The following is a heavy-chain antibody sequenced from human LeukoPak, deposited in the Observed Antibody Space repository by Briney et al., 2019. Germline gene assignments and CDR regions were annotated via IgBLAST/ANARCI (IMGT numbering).Heavy chain of an antibody. D-gene: IGHD5-24*01. CDR1: GFTFGDHA. J-gene: IGHJ6*02. CDR3: ARGPIQLWIHNAMDV. CDR2: FRSKAYRGTT. Sequence: GGSLRLSCSGSGFTFGDHAMSWVRQAPGKGLEWVGFFRSKAYRGTTECAAAVKGRFSIARDDSATIAYLQMNSLKTEDTAVYYCARGPIQLWIHNAMDVWGQGTTVTVSS. V-gene: IGHV3-49*04.